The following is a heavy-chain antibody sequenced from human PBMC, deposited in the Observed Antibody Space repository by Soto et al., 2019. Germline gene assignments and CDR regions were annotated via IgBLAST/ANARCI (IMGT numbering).Heavy chain of an antibody. V-gene: IGHV3-7*01. J-gene: IGHJ3*02. Sequence: GGSLRLSCAASGFTFSSYWMSWVRQAPGKGLEWVANIKQDGSEKYYVDSVKGRFTISGDNAKNSLYLQMNSLRAEDTAVYYCATTYSGYDYAFDIWGQGTMVTVSS. CDR2: IKQDGSEK. CDR1: GFTFSSYW. CDR3: ATTYSGYDYAFDI. D-gene: IGHD5-12*01.